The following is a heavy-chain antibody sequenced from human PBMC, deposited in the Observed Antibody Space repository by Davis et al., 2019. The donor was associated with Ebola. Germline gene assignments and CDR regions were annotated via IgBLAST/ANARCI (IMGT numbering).Heavy chain of an antibody. V-gene: IGHV1-69*13. CDR2: IIPPSGTS. J-gene: IGHJ5*02. D-gene: IGHD3-3*01. Sequence: SVTVSRLPSVCTFSDYDINWVRQPPGHGLEGMGGIIPPSGTSEYAQKFQVRVTMNSDETTSIAYMVLTRLTSEETGIYFCARRPYDFWSGYSLGNDRWGQGTLVTVSS. CDR1: VCTFSDYD. CDR3: ARRPYDFWSGYSLGNDR.